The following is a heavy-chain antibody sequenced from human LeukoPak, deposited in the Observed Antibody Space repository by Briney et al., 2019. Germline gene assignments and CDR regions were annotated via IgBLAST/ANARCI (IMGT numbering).Heavy chain of an antibody. V-gene: IGHV4-61*02. CDR2: IYTSGST. Sequence: SETLSLTCVVSGGSISSDNSYWSWIRQPAGKGLEWIGRIYTSGSTNYNPSLKSRVTISVDTSKNQFSLRMSSVTAADTAVYYCARGILYGSGYYFYYMDVWGKGTTVTVSS. J-gene: IGHJ6*03. D-gene: IGHD3-10*01. CDR1: GGSISSDNSY. CDR3: ARGILYGSGYYFYYMDV.